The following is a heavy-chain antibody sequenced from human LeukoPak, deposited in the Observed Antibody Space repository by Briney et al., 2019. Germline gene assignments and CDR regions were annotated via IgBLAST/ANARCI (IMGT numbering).Heavy chain of an antibody. CDR3: ARDTVGLRAISGYSSSWSY. Sequence: GGSLRLSCAASGFTFSSYWMHWVRQVPGKGLVWVSSISGSGGNTFYADSVKGRFTISRDNSKNTLYLQMNSLRAEDTAVYYCARDTVGLRAISGYSSSWSYWGQGTLVTVSS. CDR1: GFTFSSYW. V-gene: IGHV3-23*01. D-gene: IGHD6-13*01. CDR2: ISGSGGNT. J-gene: IGHJ4*02.